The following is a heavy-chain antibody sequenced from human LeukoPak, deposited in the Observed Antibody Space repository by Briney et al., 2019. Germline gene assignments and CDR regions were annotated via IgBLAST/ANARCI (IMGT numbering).Heavy chain of an antibody. V-gene: IGHV1-24*01. Sequence: ASVKVSCKISGDTLSQLTIHWVRQAPGEGLEKMGRFDPEYGEKVFAQTFQGRVTMTGDTSTNTAYMELSSLRSEDTAVYYCARGQKYRSGYTVTELGSGYFDYWGQGPLVTVSS. CDR1: GDTLSQLT. CDR2: FDPEYGEK. CDR3: ARGQKYRSGYTVTELGSGYFDY. D-gene: IGHD5-18*01. J-gene: IGHJ4*02.